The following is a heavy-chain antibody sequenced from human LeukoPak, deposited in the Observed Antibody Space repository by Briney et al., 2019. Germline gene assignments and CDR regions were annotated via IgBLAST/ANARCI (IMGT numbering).Heavy chain of an antibody. CDR1: GGTFSSYA. CDR2: IIPIFGTA. J-gene: IGHJ4*02. Sequence: SVKVSCQASGGTFSSYAISWVRQAPGQGLEWMGGIIPIFGTANYAQKFQGRVTITADESTSTAYMELSSLRSEDTAVYYCATQGRGEQLVEYYFDYWGQGTLVTVSS. V-gene: IGHV1-69*13. CDR3: ATQGRGEQLVEYYFDY. D-gene: IGHD6-13*01.